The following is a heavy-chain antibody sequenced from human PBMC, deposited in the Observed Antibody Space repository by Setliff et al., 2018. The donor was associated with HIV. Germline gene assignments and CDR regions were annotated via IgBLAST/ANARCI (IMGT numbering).Heavy chain of an antibody. Sequence: ASVKVSCKASGYNFINYGISWVRQAPGQGLEWMGWISVFNGDTTYAQNLQGRFTMTSDTSTTTAYMELRNLRSDDTAVYYCARDGEIGPDFWGQGTLGTAPQ. CDR2: ISVFNGDT. V-gene: IGHV1-18*01. CDR1: GYNFINYG. D-gene: IGHD3-3*01. J-gene: IGHJ4*02. CDR3: ARDGEIGPDF.